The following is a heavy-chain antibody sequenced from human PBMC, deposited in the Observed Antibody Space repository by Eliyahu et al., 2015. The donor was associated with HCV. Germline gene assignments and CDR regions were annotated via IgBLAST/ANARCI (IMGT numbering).Heavy chain of an antibody. CDR3: ARRQGDY. Sequence: KPSETLSLTCAVYGGSFSGYYWSWIRQPPGKGLEWIGEINHSGSTNYNPSLKSRVTISVDTSKNQFSLKLSSVTAADTAVYYCARRQGDYWGQGTLVTVSS. CDR1: GGSFSGYY. V-gene: IGHV4-34*01. J-gene: IGHJ4*02. CDR2: INHSGST.